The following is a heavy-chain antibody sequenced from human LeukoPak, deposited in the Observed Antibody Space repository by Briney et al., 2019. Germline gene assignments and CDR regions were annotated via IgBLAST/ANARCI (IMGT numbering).Heavy chain of an antibody. CDR3: TRVPELPEY. V-gene: IGHV1-18*01. Sequence: EASVKVSCKASGYTFTNYGISWVRQAPGQGLEWMGWINGYNGNTDYSQKFQDRVTTTTDTSTSTAYMELRSLRYDDTAVYYCTRVPELPEYWGQGTLVTVSS. D-gene: IGHD2-15*01. J-gene: IGHJ4*02. CDR1: GYTFTNYG. CDR2: INGYNGNT.